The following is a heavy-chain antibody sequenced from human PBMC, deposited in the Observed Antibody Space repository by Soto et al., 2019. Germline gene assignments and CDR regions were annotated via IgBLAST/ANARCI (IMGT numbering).Heavy chain of an antibody. V-gene: IGHV3-30*18. CDR2: ISYDGSNK. CDR1: GFTFSSYG. Sequence: QVQLVESGGGVVQPGRSLRLSCAASGFTFSSYGMHWVRQAPGKGLEWVAVISYDGSNKYYADSVKGRFTISRDNSKNTLYLQMNSLRAEDTAGYYCAKDSGIHWGQGTLVTVSS. J-gene: IGHJ4*02. CDR3: AKDSGIH.